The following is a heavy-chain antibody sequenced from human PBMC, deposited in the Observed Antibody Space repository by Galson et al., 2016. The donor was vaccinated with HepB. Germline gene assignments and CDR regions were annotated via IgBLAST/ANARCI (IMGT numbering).Heavy chain of an antibody. CDR1: GFTFSSSS. D-gene: IGHD4-17*01. CDR3: ATGGDYDI. J-gene: IGHJ4*02. V-gene: IGHV3-23*01. CDR2: IDGHDDST. Sequence: SLRLSCAASGFTFSSSSMSWVRQAPGKGLEWVSAIDGHDDSTYYADSVRGRFTISRDNSKNTLYLQINSLRAEDTAVYYCATGGDYDIWGQGTVVTVSS.